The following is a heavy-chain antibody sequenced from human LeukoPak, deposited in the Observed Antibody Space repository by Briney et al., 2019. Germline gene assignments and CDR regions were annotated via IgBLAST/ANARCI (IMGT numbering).Heavy chain of an antibody. CDR1: GGTFISYA. V-gene: IGHV1-69*06. CDR2: IIPIFGTA. J-gene: IGHJ4*02. Sequence: GASVNVSCKASGGTFISYAISWVRQAPGQGLDWMGGIIPIFGTANYAQKFQGRVTITADKSTSTAYMELSSLRSEDTAVYYCAGYDYVWGSYRSQQLDYWGQGTLVTVSS. D-gene: IGHD3-16*02. CDR3: AGYDYVWGSYRSQQLDY.